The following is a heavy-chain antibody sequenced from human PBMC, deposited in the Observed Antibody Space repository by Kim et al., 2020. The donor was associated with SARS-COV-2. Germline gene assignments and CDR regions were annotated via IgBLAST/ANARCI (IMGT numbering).Heavy chain of an antibody. CDR2: IYTSGST. CDR3: ARDYGGNLDY. V-gene: IGHV4-61*02. J-gene: IGHJ4*02. D-gene: IGHD4-17*01. CDR1: GGSISSGSYY. Sequence: SETLSLTCTVSGGSISSGSYYWSWIRQPAGKGLEWIGRIYTSGSTNYNPSLKSRVTISVDTSKNQFSLKLSSVTAADTAVYYCARDYGGNLDYWGQGTLVTVSS.